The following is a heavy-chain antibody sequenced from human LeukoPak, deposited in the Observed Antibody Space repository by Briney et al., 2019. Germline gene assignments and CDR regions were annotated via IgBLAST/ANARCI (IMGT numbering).Heavy chain of an antibody. J-gene: IGHJ6*02. V-gene: IGHV1-46*01. CDR2: INPSGGST. CDR3: ARDRHGSGTYNYYGMDV. D-gene: IGHD3-10*01. Sequence: GASVKVSCKASGYTFTTYYMHWVRQAPGQGLEWMGIINPSGGSTTYAQKSQGRVTITRDTSTSTVYMEVSSLRSEDTAVYYCARDRHGSGTYNYYGMDVWGQGTTVTVSS. CDR1: GYTFTTYY.